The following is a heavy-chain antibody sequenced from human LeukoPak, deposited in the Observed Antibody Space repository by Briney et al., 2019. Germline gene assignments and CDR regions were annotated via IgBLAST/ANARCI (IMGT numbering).Heavy chain of an antibody. J-gene: IGHJ3*02. CDR3: ARGLQETLGWLKAFSAFDI. CDR2: ISAYNGNT. V-gene: IGHV1-18*01. CDR1: GYTFTSYA. D-gene: IGHD5-24*01. Sequence: ASVKVSCKASGYTFTSYAMNWVRQAPGQGLEWMGWISAYNGNTNYAQMLQGRVTMTTDTSTSTAYMELRSLRSDDTAVYYCARGLQETLGWLKAFSAFDIWGQGTMVTVSS.